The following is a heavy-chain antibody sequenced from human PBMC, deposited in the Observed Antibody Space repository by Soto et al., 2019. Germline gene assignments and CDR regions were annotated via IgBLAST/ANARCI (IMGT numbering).Heavy chain of an antibody. V-gene: IGHV1-69*04. J-gene: IGHJ4*02. CDR2: IIPILGIA. Sequence: SVKVSCKASGGTFSSYTISWVRQAPGQGLEWMGRIIPILGIANYAQKFQGRVTITADKSTSTAYMELSSLRSEDTAVYYCARDCGGDCYSGAYYFDYWGQGTLVTVSS. CDR1: GGTFSSYT. D-gene: IGHD2-21*02. CDR3: ARDCGGDCYSGAYYFDY.